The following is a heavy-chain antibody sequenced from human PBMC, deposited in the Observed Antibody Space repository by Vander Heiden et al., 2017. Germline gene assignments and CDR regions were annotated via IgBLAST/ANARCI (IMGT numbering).Heavy chain of an antibody. D-gene: IGHD1-26*01. Sequence: QVQLQESGPGLVKPSGTLSLTCAVSGGSISSSTWWSWVRQPPGKGLEWIGEIYHSGSTNYNPSLKSRVTISVDKSKNQFSLKLSSVTAADTAVYYCARDWGGRNSGSYFDYWGQGTLVTVSS. CDR2: IYHSGST. CDR1: GGSISSSTW. CDR3: ARDWGGRNSGSYFDY. V-gene: IGHV4-4*02. J-gene: IGHJ4*02.